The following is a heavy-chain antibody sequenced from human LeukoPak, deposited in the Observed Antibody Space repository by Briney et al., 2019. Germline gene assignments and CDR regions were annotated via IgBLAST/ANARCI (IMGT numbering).Heavy chain of an antibody. V-gene: IGHV3-11*01. J-gene: IGHJ4*02. Sequence: GGSLRLSCAASGFTFSDYYMSWIRQAPGKGLEWVSYISSSGSTIYYADSVKGRFTISRDNAKNSLYLQVNSLRAEDTAVYYCASESYSYGLYFDYWGQGTLVTVSS. CDR1: GFTFSDYY. D-gene: IGHD5-18*01. CDR2: ISSSGSTI. CDR3: ASESYSYGLYFDY.